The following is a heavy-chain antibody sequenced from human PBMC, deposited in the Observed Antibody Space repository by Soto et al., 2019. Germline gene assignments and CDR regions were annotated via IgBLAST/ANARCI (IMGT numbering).Heavy chain of an antibody. D-gene: IGHD2-15*01. Sequence: QVQLVESGGGVVQPGRSLRLSCAASGFTFSSYGMHWVRQAPGKGLEWVAVIWYDGSNKYYADSVKGRFTISRDNSKNTLYRQINSLRAEDTAVYYCARDRLVYCSGGGCSNYFDYWGKGTLVTVSS. CDR2: IWYDGSNK. CDR3: ARDRLVYCSGGGCSNYFDY. V-gene: IGHV3-33*01. J-gene: IGHJ4*02. CDR1: GFTFSSYG.